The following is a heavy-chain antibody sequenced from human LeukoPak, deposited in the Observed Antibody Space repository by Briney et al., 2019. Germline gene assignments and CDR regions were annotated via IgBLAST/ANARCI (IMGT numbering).Heavy chain of an antibody. J-gene: IGHJ4*02. CDR1: GGSFSGYY. D-gene: IGHD1-26*01. Sequence: PSETLSLTCAVYGGSFSGYYWSWIRQPPGKGLEWIGEINHSGSTNYNPSLKSRVTISVDTSKNQFSLNLSSVTAADTAVYYCARSYSGTYFSLDYWGQGTLVTVSS. CDR2: INHSGST. CDR3: ARSYSGTYFSLDY. V-gene: IGHV4-34*01.